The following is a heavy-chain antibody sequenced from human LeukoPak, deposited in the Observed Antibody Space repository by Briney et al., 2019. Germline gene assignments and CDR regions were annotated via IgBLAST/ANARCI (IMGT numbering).Heavy chain of an antibody. CDR3: ARVSSPHYDILTGYLGY. CDR2: ISAYNDNT. D-gene: IGHD3-9*01. V-gene: IGHV1-18*01. Sequence: ASVKLSCNASGYTFTSYGISWVRQAPGQGLEWMGWISAYNDNTNYAQKLQGRVTMTTDTSTSTAYMELRSLRSDDTAVYYCARVSSPHYDILTGYLGYWGQGTLVTVSS. CDR1: GYTFTSYG. J-gene: IGHJ4*02.